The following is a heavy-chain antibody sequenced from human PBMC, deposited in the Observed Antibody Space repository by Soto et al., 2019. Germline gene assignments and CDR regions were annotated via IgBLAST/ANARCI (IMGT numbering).Heavy chain of an antibody. V-gene: IGHV3-53*01. Sequence: GGSLRLSCAASGFTVSSNYMSWVRQAPGKGLEWVSVIYSGGSTYYADSVKGRFTISRDNSKNTLYLQMNSLRAEDTAVYYCARDRGGSSWPARANYYYGMDVWGQGTTVTVSS. CDR1: GFTVSSNY. J-gene: IGHJ6*02. D-gene: IGHD6-13*01. CDR2: IYSGGST. CDR3: ARDRGGSSWPARANYYYGMDV.